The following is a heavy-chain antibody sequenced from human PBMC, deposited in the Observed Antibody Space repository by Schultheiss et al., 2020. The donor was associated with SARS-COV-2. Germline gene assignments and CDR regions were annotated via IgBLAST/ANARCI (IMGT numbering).Heavy chain of an antibody. CDR2: IGTAGDP. D-gene: IGHD1-26*01. J-gene: IGHJ4*02. CDR3: ATGVAATYYFDY. V-gene: IGHV3-13*05. Sequence: GGSLRLSCAASGFTFSSYDMHWVRQATGKGLEWVSAIGTAGDPYYPGSVKGRFTISRENAKNSLCLQMSSLRDEDTAVYYCATGVAATYYFDYWGQGTLVTVSS. CDR1: GFTFSSYD.